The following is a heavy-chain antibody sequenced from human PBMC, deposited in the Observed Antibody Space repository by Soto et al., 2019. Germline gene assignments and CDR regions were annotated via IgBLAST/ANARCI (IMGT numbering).Heavy chain of an antibody. Sequence: PGGSLRLSCAASGFTFSSYSMNWVRQAPGKGLEWVSYISRSSSTIYYADSVKGRFTISRDNAKNSLYLQMNSLRAEDTAVYYCARDSPQTLWFGELFGDFDIWGQGTMVTVSS. J-gene: IGHJ3*02. CDR3: ARDSPQTLWFGELFGDFDI. D-gene: IGHD3-10*01. CDR1: GFTFSSYS. CDR2: ISRSSSTI. V-gene: IGHV3-48*01.